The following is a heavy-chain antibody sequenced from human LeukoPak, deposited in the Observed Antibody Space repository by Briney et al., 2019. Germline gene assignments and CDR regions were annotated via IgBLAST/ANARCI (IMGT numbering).Heavy chain of an antibody. D-gene: IGHD3-10*01. CDR2: ISYSGNT. J-gene: IGHJ4*01. Sequence: PSETLSLTCTVSGGSISSYYWNWIRQPPGKGPEWIGYISYSGNTDYTASLKSRVTISVDTSKNQFSLKLTSVTAADTAVYYCARRSRCASGIYYIDYWGQGTLVTASS. CDR1: GGSISSYY. CDR3: ARRSRCASGIYYIDY. V-gene: IGHV4-59*08.